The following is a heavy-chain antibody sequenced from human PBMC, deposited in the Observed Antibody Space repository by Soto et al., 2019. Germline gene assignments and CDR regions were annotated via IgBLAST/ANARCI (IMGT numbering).Heavy chain of an antibody. J-gene: IGHJ6*02. CDR3: AREERPYDILTGYFAYGMDV. CDR1: GGSISSYY. V-gene: IGHV4-59*12. Sequence: PSETLSLTCTVSGGSISSYYWSWIRQPPGKGLEWIGYIYYSGSTNYNPSLKSRVTISVDTSKNQFYLKLSSVTAADTAVYYCAREERPYDILTGYFAYGMDVWGQGTTVTVSS. D-gene: IGHD3-9*01. CDR2: IYYSGST.